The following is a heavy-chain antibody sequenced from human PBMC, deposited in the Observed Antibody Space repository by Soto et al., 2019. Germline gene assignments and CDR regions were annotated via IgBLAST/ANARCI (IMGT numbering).Heavy chain of an antibody. CDR1: GGSISSGGYY. CDR2: IHHSGST. J-gene: IGHJ1*01. V-gene: IGHV4-31*03. CDR3: VRGVLS. Sequence: QVQLQESGPGLVKASQTLSLTCNVSGGSISSGGYYWTWIRQHPGKGLEWIGNIHHSGSTFYNPSFKSRVSISVDTSKTQFSLKLSSVTAADTAVYFCVRGVLSWGQGTLVTVSS. D-gene: IGHD3-10*01.